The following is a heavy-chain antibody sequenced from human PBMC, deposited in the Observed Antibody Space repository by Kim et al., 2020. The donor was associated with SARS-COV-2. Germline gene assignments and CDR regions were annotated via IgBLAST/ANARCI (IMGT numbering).Heavy chain of an antibody. J-gene: IGHJ4*02. CDR1: GFTFSNHA. CDR2: VYINGAT. CDR3: GRRGGDSTYDFDY. V-gene: IGHV3-23*05. Sequence: GGSLRLSCAASGFTFSNHAMCWVRQAPGKGLEWVSCVYINGATYYAGSSKGGCTISRDKSKSALFLQMDNLVAEDTAVYYCGRRGGDSTYDFDYWGQGTLVTVSS. D-gene: IGHD2-21*01.